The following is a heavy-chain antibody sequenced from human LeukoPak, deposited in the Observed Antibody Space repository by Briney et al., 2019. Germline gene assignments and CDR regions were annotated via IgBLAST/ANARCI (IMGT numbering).Heavy chain of an antibody. CDR3: ARSSKTARLLFDY. V-gene: IGHV3-7*01. Sequence: QPGGSLRLSCAASGFTFSSYWMSWVRQAPGKGLEWVANIKQDGSEKYYVDSVKGRFTISRDNAKNSLYLQMNSLRAEDTAVYYCARSSKTARLLFDYWGQGTLVTVSS. D-gene: IGHD6-25*01. CDR2: IKQDGSEK. J-gene: IGHJ4*02. CDR1: GFTFSSYW.